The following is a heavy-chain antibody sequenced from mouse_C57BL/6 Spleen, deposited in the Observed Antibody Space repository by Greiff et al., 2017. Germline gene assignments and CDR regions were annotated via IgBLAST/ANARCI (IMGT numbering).Heavy chain of an antibody. J-gene: IGHJ1*03. CDR1: GFTFTSYW. CDR3: ARGSTVVASDCNLDV. CDR2: IDPSDSYT. V-gene: IGHV1-69*01. Sequence: QVQLQQPGAVLVMPGASVKLSCKASGFTFTSYWMHWVKQRPGQGLEWIGEIDPSDSYTSYNQKFKGKSTLTVDKSSSTAYMELSSLTSEGSAVYYCARGSTVVASDCNLDVWGTGTTVTVSS. D-gene: IGHD1-1*01.